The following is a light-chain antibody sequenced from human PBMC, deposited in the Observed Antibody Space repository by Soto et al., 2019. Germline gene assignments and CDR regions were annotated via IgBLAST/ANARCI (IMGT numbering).Light chain of an antibody. J-gene: IGKJ5*01. CDR1: QSVTKNN. CDR2: GAS. Sequence: PGERATLSWRASQSVTKNNLNWYQQKPGQAPRLLLYGASIRANGIPDRFSGSGSETDFTLTISRLEPEDFALYDCQQYGSSAPITFGQGTRLEIK. V-gene: IGKV3-20*01. CDR3: QQYGSSAPIT.